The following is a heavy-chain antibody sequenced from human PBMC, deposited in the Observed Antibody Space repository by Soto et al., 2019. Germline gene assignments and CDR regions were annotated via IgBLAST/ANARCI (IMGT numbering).Heavy chain of an antibody. J-gene: IGHJ5*02. CDR2: IYTSGST. V-gene: IGHV4-4*07. CDR3: ARDRGYCSSTSCYWGGFDP. Sequence: QVQLQESGPGLVKPSETLSLTCTVSGGSISSYYWSWIRQPAGKGLEWIGRIYTSGSTNYNPSLKSRVTMSVDTSKNQFSLKLSSVTAADTAVYYCARDRGYCSSTSCYWGGFDPWGQGTLVTVSS. CDR1: GGSISSYY. D-gene: IGHD2-2*01.